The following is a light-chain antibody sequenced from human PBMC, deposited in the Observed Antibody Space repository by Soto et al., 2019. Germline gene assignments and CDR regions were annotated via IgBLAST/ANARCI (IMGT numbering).Light chain of an antibody. Sequence: QSVLTQPPSVAVAPGQRVTISCTWSSSNIGAGYDVNWYQQLPGTAPKLLIYGNSNRPSGVPDRFSGSKSGTSAPLAITGLQAEDEADYYCQSYDSSLSVVVFGGGTQLTVL. CDR3: QSYDSSLSVVV. J-gene: IGLJ2*01. V-gene: IGLV1-40*01. CDR1: SSNIGAGYD. CDR2: GNS.